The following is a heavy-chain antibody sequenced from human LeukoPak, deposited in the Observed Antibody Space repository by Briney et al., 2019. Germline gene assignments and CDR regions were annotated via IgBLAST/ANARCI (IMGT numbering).Heavy chain of an antibody. J-gene: IGHJ4*02. Sequence: GRSLRLSCAASGFTFSSYGMHWVRQAPGKGLEWVAVIWYDGSNKYYADSVKGRFTISRDNSENTLYLQMNSLRAEDTAVYYCARMAGYGSGSYPIDYWGQGALVTVSS. CDR2: IWYDGSNK. D-gene: IGHD3-10*01. CDR3: ARMAGYGSGSYPIDY. CDR1: GFTFSSYG. V-gene: IGHV3-33*01.